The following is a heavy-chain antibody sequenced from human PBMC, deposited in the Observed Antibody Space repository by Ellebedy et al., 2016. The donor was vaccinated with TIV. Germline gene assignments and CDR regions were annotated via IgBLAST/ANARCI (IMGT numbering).Heavy chain of an antibody. CDR3: ARAPPGRGSYVWNY. CDR1: GFTFSDYY. CDR2: ISSSGNTI. V-gene: IGHV3-11*01. D-gene: IGHD1-26*01. Sequence: GESLKISXAASGFTFSDYYMSWIRRAPGKGLEWVSYISSSGNTIYYADSVKGRFTISRDNAKNSLYLQMNSLRAEDTAVYYCARAPPGRGSYVWNYWGQGTLVTVSS. J-gene: IGHJ4*02.